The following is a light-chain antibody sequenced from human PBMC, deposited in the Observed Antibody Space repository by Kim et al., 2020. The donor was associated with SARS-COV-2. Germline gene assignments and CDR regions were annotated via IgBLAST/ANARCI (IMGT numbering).Light chain of an antibody. CDR1: QTISTC. CDR3: QHYIRFPYT. CDR2: VAS. V-gene: IGKV1-5*03. J-gene: IGKJ2*01. Sequence: SASGGDRVTITCRASQTISTCLAWYQQKPGKAPKLLLYVASTLESGVPSRFSGSGSGTEFTLTIDSLQPDDFATYYCQHYIRFPYTFGQGTKLEI.